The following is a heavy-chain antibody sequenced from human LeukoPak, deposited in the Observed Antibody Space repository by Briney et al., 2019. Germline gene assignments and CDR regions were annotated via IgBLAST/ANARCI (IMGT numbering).Heavy chain of an antibody. D-gene: IGHD1-26*01. Sequence: SGGSLRLSCAASGFTFSSYEMNWVRQAPGQGLEWVSYISSSGPTIYYADSVKGRFTISRDNAKNSLYLQMNSLGAEDTAVYYCARSTGSRGYWGQGTLVTVSS. CDR2: ISSSGPTI. CDR1: GFTFSSYE. J-gene: IGHJ4*02. CDR3: ARSTGSRGY. V-gene: IGHV3-48*03.